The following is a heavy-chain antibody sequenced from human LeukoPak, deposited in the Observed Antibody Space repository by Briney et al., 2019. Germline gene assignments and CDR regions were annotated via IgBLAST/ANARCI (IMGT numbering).Heavy chain of an antibody. Sequence: GGSLRLSCAASGFTFSGSAMHWARQVSGKGLEWVGRIRSKTNNYATAYAASVKDRFSISRDDSKNTVYLQMTSLKTEDTAVYYCIRHAASGGSGVDYWGQGTLVTVSS. D-gene: IGHD3-10*01. CDR3: IRHAASGGSGVDY. J-gene: IGHJ4*02. V-gene: IGHV3-73*01. CDR1: GFTFSGSA. CDR2: IRSKTNNYAT.